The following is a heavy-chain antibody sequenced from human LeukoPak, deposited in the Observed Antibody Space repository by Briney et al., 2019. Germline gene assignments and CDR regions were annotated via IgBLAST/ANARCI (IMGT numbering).Heavy chain of an antibody. CDR1: GGSVSTTTYH. CDR3: ASHSSGSVLAS. J-gene: IGHJ4*02. V-gene: IGHV4-39*07. CDR2: IYYSGTT. Sequence: SETLSLTCTVSGGSVSTTTYHWAWIRQPPGKGLEWIGNIYYSGTTYYNPSLKSRIAISIDTSKNLFSLKLNSVTAADTAVYYCASHSSGSVLASWGQGTLVTVSS. D-gene: IGHD1-26*01.